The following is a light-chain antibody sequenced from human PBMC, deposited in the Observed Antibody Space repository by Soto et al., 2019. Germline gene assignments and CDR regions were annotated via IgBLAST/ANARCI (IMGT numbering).Light chain of an antibody. CDR2: GAS. CDR3: QQHSHWPPWT. V-gene: IGKV3D-20*02. J-gene: IGKJ1*01. CDR1: QSVRSNF. Sequence: EIVLTQSPGTLSLSPGERATLSCRASQSVRSNFLAWYQQKPGQAPRLLIYGASNRATGIPDRFSGSGSGTDFTLTISNLEPEDFAVYYCQQHSHWPPWTFGQGTKVDI.